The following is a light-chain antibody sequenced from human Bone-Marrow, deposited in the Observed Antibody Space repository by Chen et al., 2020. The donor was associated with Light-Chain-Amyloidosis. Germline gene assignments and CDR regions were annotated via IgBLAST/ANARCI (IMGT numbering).Light chain of an antibody. CDR3: QQYYSTPQT. V-gene: IGKV4-1*01. Sequence: DIVMTQSPDSLAVSLGERATINCKSSQSVLYSSNNKNYLAWYQQKPGQPPKLLIYWASTRESGVPYRFSGSGSETDFTLTISSLQAEDVAVYYCQQYYSTPQTFGQGTKVEIK. CDR1: QSVLYSSNNKNY. J-gene: IGKJ1*01. CDR2: WAS.